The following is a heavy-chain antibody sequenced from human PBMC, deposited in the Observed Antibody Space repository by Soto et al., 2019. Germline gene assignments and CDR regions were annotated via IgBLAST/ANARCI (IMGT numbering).Heavy chain of an antibody. CDR1: GYTFTSFY. D-gene: IGHD3-10*01. CDR2: INPTGGSA. J-gene: IGHJ4*02. CDR3: ARAGRATVSLYMFDF. V-gene: IGHV1-46*01. Sequence: QVQLVQSGAEVKKPGASVKISCKASGYTFTSFYIHWVRQAPGQGLEWMAIINPTGGSASYAQRFQGRVTVIRDTSTGTVYMEMRSLTSEDTAVYYCARAGRATVSLYMFDFWGQGTQVTVSS.